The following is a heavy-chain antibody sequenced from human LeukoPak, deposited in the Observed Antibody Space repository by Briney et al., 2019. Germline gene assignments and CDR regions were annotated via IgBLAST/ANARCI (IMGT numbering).Heavy chain of an antibody. CDR2: ISGSGGST. CDR1: GFTFSSYA. CDR3: AKVRSSAWLDAFDI. J-gene: IGHJ3*02. Sequence: PGGSLRLSCVASGFTFSSYAMSWVRQAPGKGLEWVSTISGSGGSTYYADSVKGQFTISRDNSKNTLYLQMSSLRGEDTAVYYCAKVRSSAWLDAFDIWGQGTMATVSS. V-gene: IGHV3-23*01. D-gene: IGHD3-22*01.